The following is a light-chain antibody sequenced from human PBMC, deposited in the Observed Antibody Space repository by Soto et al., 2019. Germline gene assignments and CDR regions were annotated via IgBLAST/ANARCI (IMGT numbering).Light chain of an antibody. CDR3: QQRSNWPPKVT. CDR2: DAS. V-gene: IGKV3-11*01. CDR1: QSVASR. J-gene: IGKJ5*01. Sequence: EMVMTQSPDTLSVSPGERATLSCRASQSVASRLAWYQQRPGQAPRLLIYDASNRATGIPARFSGSGSGTDLTLTISSLEPEDFAVYYCQQRSNWPPKVTFGQGTRLEV.